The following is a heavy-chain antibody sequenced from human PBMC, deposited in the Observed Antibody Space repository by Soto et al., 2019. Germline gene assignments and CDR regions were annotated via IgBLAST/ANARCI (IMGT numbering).Heavy chain of an antibody. CDR1: GGTFSSYA. CDR2: IIPIFGAT. V-gene: IGHV1-69*01. J-gene: IGHJ4*02. D-gene: IGHD3-22*01. CDR3: ARTYYYDSSGYYNGFDY. Sequence: QVQLVQSGAEVKKPGSSVKVSCKASGGTFSSYAISWVRQAPGQGLEWMGGIIPIFGATNYAQKFQGRVTITADESTSTAYMELSSLRSEDTAVYYCARTYYYDSSGYYNGFDYWGQGTLVTVSS.